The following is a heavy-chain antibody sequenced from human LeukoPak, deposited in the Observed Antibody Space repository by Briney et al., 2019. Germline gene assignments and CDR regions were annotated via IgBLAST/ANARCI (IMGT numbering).Heavy chain of an antibody. V-gene: IGHV4-61*01. J-gene: IGHJ4*02. CDR1: GGSLSSGRYN. D-gene: IGHD6-19*01. Sequence: SETLSLTCTVSGGSLSSGRYNWTWIRQPPGKGLEWIGYIYYSGSTNYNPSLKSRVTISVDTSKNQFSLKLSSVTAADTAAYYCARDDYSSGRSDYWGQGTLVTVSS. CDR2: IYYSGST. CDR3: ARDDYSSGRSDY.